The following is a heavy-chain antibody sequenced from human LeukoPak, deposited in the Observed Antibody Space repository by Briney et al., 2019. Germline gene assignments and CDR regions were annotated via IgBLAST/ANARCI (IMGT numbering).Heavy chain of an antibody. Sequence: GGSLRLSCAASGFTFSSYWMSWVRQAPGKGLEWVANIKQDGSEKYYVDSVKGRFTISRDNAKNSLYLQINSLRAEDAAVFYCARNGDFGDYLDYWGQGTLVTVSS. CDR1: GFTFSSYW. J-gene: IGHJ4*02. CDR2: IKQDGSEK. D-gene: IGHD4-17*01. V-gene: IGHV3-7*05. CDR3: ARNGDFGDYLDY.